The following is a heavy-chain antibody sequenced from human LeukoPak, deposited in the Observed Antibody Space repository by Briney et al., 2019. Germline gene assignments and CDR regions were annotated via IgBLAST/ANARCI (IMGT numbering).Heavy chain of an antibody. D-gene: IGHD6-19*01. J-gene: IGHJ4*02. CDR2: INHSEST. V-gene: IGHV4-34*01. CDR1: GGSFSGYY. Sequence: SETLSLNCAVYGGSFSGYYWGWVPQPPGKGLEWSGEINHSESTNSNPPLKSRVTISVDASKKQFSLELGSVTAADTAVYYCARAGIWAFDYWGQGSLVTVSS. CDR3: ARAGIWAFDY.